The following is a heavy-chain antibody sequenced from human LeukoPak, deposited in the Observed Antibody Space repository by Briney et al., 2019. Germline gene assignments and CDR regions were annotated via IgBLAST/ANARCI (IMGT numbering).Heavy chain of an antibody. J-gene: IGHJ4*02. D-gene: IGHD3-22*01. CDR3: ARKLYDSSRYGQTYYFDY. CDR2: ISPYNGNT. V-gene: IGHV1-18*01. Sequence: ASVKVSCKASGYTFTSYGISWVRQAPGQGLEWMGWISPYNGNTNYAQKLQGRVTMTTDTSTSTAYMDLRSLRSDDTAVYYCARKLYDSSRYGQTYYFDYWGQGTLVTVST. CDR1: GYTFTSYG.